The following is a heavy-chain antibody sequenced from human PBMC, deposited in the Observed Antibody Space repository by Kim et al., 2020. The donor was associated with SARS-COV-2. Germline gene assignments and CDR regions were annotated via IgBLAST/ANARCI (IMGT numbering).Heavy chain of an antibody. V-gene: IGHV1-18*04. Sequence: ASVKVSCKASGYTFTSYGISWVRQAPGQGLEWMGWISAYNGNTNYAQKLQGRVTMTTDTSTSTAYMELRSLRSDDTAVYYCASSPPYYDILTGYYRWDYFDYWGQGTLVTVSS. CDR1: GYTFTSYG. J-gene: IGHJ4*02. CDR2: ISAYNGNT. D-gene: IGHD3-9*01. CDR3: ASSPPYYDILTGYYRWDYFDY.